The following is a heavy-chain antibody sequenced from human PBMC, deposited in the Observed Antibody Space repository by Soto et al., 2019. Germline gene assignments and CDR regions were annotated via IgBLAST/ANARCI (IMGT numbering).Heavy chain of an antibody. CDR3: ARDKTRLWPIAVAGQPSYYMDV. CDR1: GLTFSSYG. J-gene: IGHJ6*03. D-gene: IGHD6-19*01. Sequence: PGGSLIHSCAASGLTFSSYGMQWVRQAPGKGLEWVAVIWYDGSNKYYADSVKGRFTISRDNSKNTLYLQMNSLRAEDTAVYYCARDKTRLWPIAVAGQPSYYMDVWGKGTTVTVSS. V-gene: IGHV3-33*01. CDR2: IWYDGSNK.